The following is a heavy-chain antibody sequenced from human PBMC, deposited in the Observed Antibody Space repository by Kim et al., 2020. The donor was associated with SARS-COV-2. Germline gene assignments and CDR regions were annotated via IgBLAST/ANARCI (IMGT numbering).Heavy chain of an antibody. CDR2: INPNSGGT. CDR3: ARWYSSSWPRRLYYYGMDV. V-gene: IGHV1-2*06. CDR1: GYTFTGYY. D-gene: IGHD6-13*01. J-gene: IGHJ6*02. Sequence: ASVKVSCKASGYTFTGYYMHWVRQAPGLGLEWMGRINPNSGGTNYAQKFQGRVTMTRDTSISTAYMELSRLRSDDTAVYYCARWYSSSWPRRLYYYGMDVWGQGTTVTVSS.